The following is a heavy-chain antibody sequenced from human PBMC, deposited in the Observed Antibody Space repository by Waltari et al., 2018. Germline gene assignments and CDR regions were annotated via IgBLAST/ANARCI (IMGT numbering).Heavy chain of an antibody. CDR3: AGDRAIGLFFDY. CDR2: VHHSGKT. CDR1: GDSISGNYW. Sequence: QVQLQESDQGLVQPSGTLSLTCAVSGDSISGNYWWSWVRQSPEKGLEWIGQVHHSGKTHYNPSLQSRVTISVDKPKNQFSLNLNSVTAADTAIYYCAGDRAIGLFFDYWGRGTLVTVSS. V-gene: IGHV4-4*02. D-gene: IGHD2-2*01. J-gene: IGHJ4*02.